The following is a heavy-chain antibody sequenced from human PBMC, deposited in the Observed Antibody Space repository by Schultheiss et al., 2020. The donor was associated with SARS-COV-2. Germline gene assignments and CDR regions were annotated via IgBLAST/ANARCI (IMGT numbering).Heavy chain of an antibody. V-gene: IGHV4-39*01. J-gene: IGHJ2*01. Sequence: SETLSLTCTVSGGSISSGGYYWSWIRQHPGKGLEWIGYIYYSGSTYYNPSLKSRVTISVDTSKNQFSLKLSSVTAADTAVYYCARQDIVVVVAATRHYWYFDLWGRGTLVTVSS. D-gene: IGHD2-15*01. CDR3: ARQDIVVVVAATRHYWYFDL. CDR1: GGSISSGGYY. CDR2: IYYSGST.